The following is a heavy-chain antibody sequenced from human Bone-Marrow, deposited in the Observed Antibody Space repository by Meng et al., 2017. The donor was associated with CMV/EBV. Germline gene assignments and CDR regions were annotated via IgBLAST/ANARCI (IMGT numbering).Heavy chain of an antibody. CDR2: INPNSGGT. V-gene: IGHV1-2*02. J-gene: IGHJ4*02. D-gene: IGHD3-10*01. Sequence: ASVKVSCKASGYTFTGYYMHWVRQAPGQGLEWMGWINPNSGGTNYAQKFQGRVTMTRDTSISTAYMELRRLRTDHTAVYYCARGDLNSGYWGQGTLVTVSS. CDR3: ARGDLNSGY. CDR1: GYTFTGYY.